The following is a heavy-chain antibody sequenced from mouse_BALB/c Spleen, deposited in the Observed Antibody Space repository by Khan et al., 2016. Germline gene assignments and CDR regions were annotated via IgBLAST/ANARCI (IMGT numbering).Heavy chain of an antibody. V-gene: IGHV6-6*02. J-gene: IGHJ3*01. CDR2: IRLKSNNHAT. Sequence: EVKLEVSGGGLVQPGGSMKLSCVASGFTFSNYWMNWVRQSPEKGLEWVAEIRLKSNNHATHYAESVKGRFTISRDDSISSVYLQMNNLQVEDTGTYSCTSTYYGSGYTYWGQGALITVSA. CDR1: GFTFSNYW. D-gene: IGHD1-1*01. CDR3: TSTYYGSGYTY.